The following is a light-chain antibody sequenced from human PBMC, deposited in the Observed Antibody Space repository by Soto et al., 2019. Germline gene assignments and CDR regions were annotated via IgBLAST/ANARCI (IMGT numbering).Light chain of an antibody. CDR3: QQYFEWPPMT. CDR2: GAS. V-gene: IGKV3-15*01. Sequence: EIVMTQSPATLSVSPGERATLSCWASETVATNLAWYQQKPGQAPRLLISGASTRAAGISDRFRGSGSGTEFTLTISSLRSEDSAIYYCQQYFEWPPMTFGQETKVEI. CDR1: ETVATN. J-gene: IGKJ1*01.